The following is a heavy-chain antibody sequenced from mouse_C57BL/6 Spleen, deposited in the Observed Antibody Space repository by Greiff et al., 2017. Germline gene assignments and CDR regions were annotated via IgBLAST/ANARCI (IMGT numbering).Heavy chain of an antibody. CDR3: ARGDGPLMDY. CDR2: IDPEDGDT. V-gene: IGHV14-2*01. D-gene: IGHD2-3*01. J-gene: IGHJ4*01. Sequence: EVQLQQSGAELVKPGASVKLSCTASGFNIKDYYMHWVKQRTEQGLEWIGRIDPEDGDTKYAPKFQGKATITADTSSNTAYLQLSSLTSEDTAVYYCARGDGPLMDYWGQGTSVTVSS. CDR1: GFNIKDYY.